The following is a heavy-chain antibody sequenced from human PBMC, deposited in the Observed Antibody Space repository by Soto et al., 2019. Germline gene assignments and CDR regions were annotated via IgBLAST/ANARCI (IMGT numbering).Heavy chain of an antibody. V-gene: IGHV1-18*01. D-gene: IGHD3-3*01. CDR1: GYTFTSYG. Sequence: ASVKVSCKASGYTFTSYGISWVRQAPGQGLEWMGWISAYNGNTNYAQKLQGRVTMTTDTSTSTAYMELRSLRSDDTAVYYCAKGQGHYDFWSGYYFYYGMDVWGQGTTVTVSS. J-gene: IGHJ6*02. CDR2: ISAYNGNT. CDR3: AKGQGHYDFWSGYYFYYGMDV.